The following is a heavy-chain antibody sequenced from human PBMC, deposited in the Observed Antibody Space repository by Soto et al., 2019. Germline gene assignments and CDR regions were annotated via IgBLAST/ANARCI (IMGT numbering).Heavy chain of an antibody. CDR1: GYSFTSYG. CDR2: ISAYNGNT. CDR3: ARAPGYCSGASCDYWYFDL. Sequence: XSVKVSCTASGYSFTSYGIIWVRQAPGQGLEWMGWISAYNGNTNYAQKLQGRVTMTTDTSTSTAYMELRSLRSDDTAVYYCARAPGYCSGASCDYWYFDLWGRGTLVTVSS. V-gene: IGHV1-18*01. D-gene: IGHD2-15*01. J-gene: IGHJ2*01.